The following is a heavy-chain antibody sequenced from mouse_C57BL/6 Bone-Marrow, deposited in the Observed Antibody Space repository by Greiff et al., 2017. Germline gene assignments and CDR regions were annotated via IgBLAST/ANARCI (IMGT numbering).Heavy chain of an antibody. D-gene: IGHD1-1*01. CDR3: ARGGVYDGSRHWYFDV. Sequence: QVQLQQSGAELVKPGASVKISCKASGYAFSSYWMNWVKQRPGKGLEWIGQIYPGDGDTNYNGKFKGKATLTADKSSSTAYMQLSSLSSEDSAVYFCARGGVYDGSRHWYFDVWGTGTTVTVSS. J-gene: IGHJ1*03. CDR2: IYPGDGDT. V-gene: IGHV1-80*01. CDR1: GYAFSSYW.